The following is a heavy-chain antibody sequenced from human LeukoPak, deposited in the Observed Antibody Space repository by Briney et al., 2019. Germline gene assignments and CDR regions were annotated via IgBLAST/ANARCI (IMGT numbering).Heavy chain of an antibody. V-gene: IGHV3-66*01. CDR2: IYDGGNT. J-gene: IGHJ6*02. Sequence: GGSLRLSCGASGFTFGSNYMGWVRQAPGKGLEWVSGIYDGGNTYYGDSVKGRFIISRDNSKNTLYLQMSSLRVEDTAVYYCARGGYDMFLWGQGTTVTVSS. D-gene: IGHD3-22*01. CDR1: GFTFGSNY. CDR3: ARGGYDMFL.